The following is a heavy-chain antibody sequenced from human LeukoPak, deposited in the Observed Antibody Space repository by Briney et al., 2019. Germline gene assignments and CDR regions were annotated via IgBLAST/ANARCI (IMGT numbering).Heavy chain of an antibody. Sequence: SETLSLTCTVSTGSISSYYCSWIRQPAGKGLEYIGRIYSSGSTNYSPSLKSRVTMSVDTSKNQFSLKLTSVTAADTAVYYCARGDIIRGDYNWFDPWGQGIRVTVSS. CDR1: TGSISSYY. D-gene: IGHD3-10*01. J-gene: IGHJ5*02. CDR3: ARGDIIRGDYNWFDP. CDR2: IYSSGST. V-gene: IGHV4-4*07.